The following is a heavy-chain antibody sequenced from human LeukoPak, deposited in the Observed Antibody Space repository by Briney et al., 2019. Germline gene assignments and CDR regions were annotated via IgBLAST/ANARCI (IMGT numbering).Heavy chain of an antibody. CDR1: GGSFSGYY. V-gene: IGHV4-34*01. J-gene: IGHJ5*02. CDR2: INHSGST. CDR3: ARGPPGPRWFDP. Sequence: SETLSLTCAVYGGSFSGYYWSWIRQPPGKGLEWIGEINHSGSTNYNPSLNSRVTISVDTSKNQFSLKLSSVTAADTAVYYCARGPPGPRWFDPWGQGTLVTVSS.